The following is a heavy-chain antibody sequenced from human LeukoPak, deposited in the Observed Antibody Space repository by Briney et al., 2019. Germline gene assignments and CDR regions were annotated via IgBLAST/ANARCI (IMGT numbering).Heavy chain of an antibody. CDR2: IKQDGSEK. CDR1: GFTFSSYW. Sequence: GGSLRLSCAASGFTFSSYWMSWVRQAPGKGLEWVANIKQDGSEKYYVDSVKGRFTISRDNAKNSLYLQMNSLRAEDTAVYYCARDLEQWLARGFFDYWGQGTLVTVSS. D-gene: IGHD6-19*01. J-gene: IGHJ4*02. V-gene: IGHV3-7*01. CDR3: ARDLEQWLARGFFDY.